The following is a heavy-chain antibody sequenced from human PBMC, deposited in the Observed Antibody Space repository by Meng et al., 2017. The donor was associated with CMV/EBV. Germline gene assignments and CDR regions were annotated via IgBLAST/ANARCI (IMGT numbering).Heavy chain of an antibody. CDR3: ARKAQYGDYTQWFDP. D-gene: IGHD4-17*01. CDR2: MRGGNSDT. J-gene: IGHJ5*02. V-gene: IGHV3-23*01. CDR1: GFTLRGYA. Sequence: SGFTLRGYAMAWVRQAPGKGLEWVSTMRGGNSDTYYAASVKGRFTISRDNSKNMLYLQMNNLRAEDTALYYCARKAQYGDYTQWFDPWGQGTLVTVSS.